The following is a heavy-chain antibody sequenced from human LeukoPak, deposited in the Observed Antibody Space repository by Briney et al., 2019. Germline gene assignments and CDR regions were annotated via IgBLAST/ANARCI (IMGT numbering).Heavy chain of an antibody. CDR2: IYYTGST. CDR3: ARVYQSAEYYFDY. Sequence: SETLSLTCTVSGGSIDSYYWSWIRQPPGKGREWIGYIYYTGSTEYHPSLKSRVTISPDTSKNQFSLKLTSVTAADTAVYYCARVYQSAEYYFDYWGQGNLVSVSS. V-gene: IGHV4-59*01. D-gene: IGHD2-2*01. CDR1: GGSIDSYY. J-gene: IGHJ4*02.